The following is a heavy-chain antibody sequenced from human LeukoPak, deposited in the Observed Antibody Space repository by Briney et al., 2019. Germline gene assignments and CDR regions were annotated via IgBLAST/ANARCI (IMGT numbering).Heavy chain of an antibody. CDR1: GGSISSSSYY. V-gene: IGHV4-39*07. Sequence: SETLSLTCTVSGGSISSSSYYWGWIRQPPGKGLEWIGSIYYSGSTYYNPSLKSRVTISVDTSKNQFSLKLSSVTAADTAVYYCTRDWLARPDYWGQGTLVTVSS. D-gene: IGHD3-9*01. CDR2: IYYSGST. CDR3: TRDWLARPDY. J-gene: IGHJ4*02.